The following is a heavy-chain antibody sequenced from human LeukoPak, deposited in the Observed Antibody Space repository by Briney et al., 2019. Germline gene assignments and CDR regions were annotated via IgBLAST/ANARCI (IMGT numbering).Heavy chain of an antibody. J-gene: IGHJ4*02. CDR3: ARAQGYYYDTRAPYFDY. D-gene: IGHD3-22*01. CDR2: ISSSSSYI. V-gene: IGHV3-21*01. CDR1: GFTFSSYA. Sequence: GGSLRLSCAASGFTFSSYALNWVRQAPGKGLEWVSSISSSSSYIYYADSVKGRFTISRDNAKNSLYLQMNSLRAEDTAVYYCARAQGYYYDTRAPYFDYWGQGTLVTVSS.